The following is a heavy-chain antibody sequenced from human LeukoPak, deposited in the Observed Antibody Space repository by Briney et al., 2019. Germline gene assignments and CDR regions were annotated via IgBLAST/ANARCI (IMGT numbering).Heavy chain of an antibody. CDR3: ARETPGAGHFDY. CDR1: GRSINYYY. Sequence: PSETLSLTCTVSGRSINYYYWMWVRQPPGKGLEWVGYMYSSGGHNNNPSLKTQFTMLVDKSRNQSSWRLTALTAADTAVYYCARETPGAGHFDYWGQGSLVTVSS. CDR2: MYSSGGH. D-gene: IGHD7-27*01. V-gene: IGHV4-59*01. J-gene: IGHJ4*02.